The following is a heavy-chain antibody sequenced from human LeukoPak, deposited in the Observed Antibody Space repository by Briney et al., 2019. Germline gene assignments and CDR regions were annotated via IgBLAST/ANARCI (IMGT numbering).Heavy chain of an antibody. CDR3: AKDHRVSLGFGGVIGFDY. J-gene: IGHJ4*02. D-gene: IGHD3-16*02. CDR1: GFTFSSYH. Sequence: GGSLRLSCVVSGFTFSSYHMNWVRQAPGKGLEWVSSISTSSSSSSYIYYADSVTGRFTISRDNSKNTLYLQMNSLRAEDTAVYYCAKDHRVSLGFGGVIGFDYWGQGTLVTVSS. V-gene: IGHV3-21*01. CDR2: ISTSSSSSSYI.